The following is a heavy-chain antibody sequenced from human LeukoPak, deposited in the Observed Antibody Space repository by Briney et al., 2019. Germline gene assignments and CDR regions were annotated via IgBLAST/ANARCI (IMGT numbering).Heavy chain of an antibody. CDR3: AVQPGFYCGGDCYYYYGMDV. D-gene: IGHD2-21*02. V-gene: IGHV1-69*13. Sequence: SVKVSCKASGYTFTSYYMHWVRQAPGQGLEWMGGIIPIFGTANYAQKFQGRVTITADESTSTAYMELSSLRSEDTAVYYCAVQPGFYCGGDCYYYYGMDVWGQGTTVTVSS. CDR2: IIPIFGTA. J-gene: IGHJ6*02. CDR1: GYTFTSYY.